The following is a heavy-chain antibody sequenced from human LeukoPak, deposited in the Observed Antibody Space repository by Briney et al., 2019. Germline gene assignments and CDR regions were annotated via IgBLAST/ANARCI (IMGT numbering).Heavy chain of an antibody. CDR3: ARGWGIGYYMDV. Sequence: SETLSLTCAVSGASISSLYWNCIRQPPGKGLEWIGSIYHSGSTYYNPSLKSRVTISVDTSKNQFSLKLSSVTAADTAVYYCARGWGIGYYMDVWGKGTTVTVSS. J-gene: IGHJ6*03. V-gene: IGHV4-38-2*01. CDR2: IYHSGST. CDR1: GASISSLY. D-gene: IGHD3-16*01.